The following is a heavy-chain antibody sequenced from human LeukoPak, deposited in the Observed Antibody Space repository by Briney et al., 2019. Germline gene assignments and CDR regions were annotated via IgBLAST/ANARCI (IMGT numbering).Heavy chain of an antibody. CDR3: ARGSAVTGVH. CDR1: VFTFSSYW. CDR2: INSDGSTT. Sequence: GESMRLSCADSVFTFSSYWMHWARKAPRKGMVWISRINSDGSTTNYADSVKGRFTISRDNAKNTLYLQMNSLRAEDTAMYYCARGSAVTGVHWGQGPLVTVSS. V-gene: IGHV3-74*01. D-gene: IGHD1-14*01. J-gene: IGHJ4*02.